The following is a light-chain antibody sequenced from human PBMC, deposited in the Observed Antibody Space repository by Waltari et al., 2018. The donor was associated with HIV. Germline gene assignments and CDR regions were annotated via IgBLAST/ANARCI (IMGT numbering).Light chain of an antibody. V-gene: IGLV2-8*01. CDR1: SSDIGGYNY. J-gene: IGLJ2*01. CDR3: SSFAPTNKFYVL. Sequence: QSTLTQPPSASGSPGQSVTISCTGTSSDIGGYNYVSWYQQPPGKAPKLIMSEVTKRPSGVPGRFSGSKSGNTASLTVSGLQADDEALYYCSSFAPTNKFYVLFGGGTTLTVL. CDR2: EVT.